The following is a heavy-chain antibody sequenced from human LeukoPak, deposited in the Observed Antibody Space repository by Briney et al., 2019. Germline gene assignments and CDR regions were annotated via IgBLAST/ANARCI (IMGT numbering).Heavy chain of an antibody. CDR3: ANLGDSGSYAFDI. Sequence: PGGSLRLSCAASGFTFSNYAMSWVRQAPGKGLEWVSAISGSGGSTYYADSVKGRFTISRDNSKNTLYLQMNSLRAEDTAVYYCANLGDSGSYAFDIWGQGTMVTVSS. CDR1: GFTFSNYA. CDR2: ISGSGGST. D-gene: IGHD1-26*01. V-gene: IGHV3-23*01. J-gene: IGHJ3*02.